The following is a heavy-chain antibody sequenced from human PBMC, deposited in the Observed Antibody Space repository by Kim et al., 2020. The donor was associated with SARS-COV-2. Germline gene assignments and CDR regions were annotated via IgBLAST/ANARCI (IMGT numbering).Heavy chain of an antibody. CDR1: RFTFSNYA. D-gene: IGHD3-10*01. J-gene: IGHJ6*02. Sequence: GGSLRLSCAASRFTFSNYALNWVRQAPGKGLEWVSTISASGGSTYYADSVKGRFAISRDNSKNTLYLQMTSLRAEDTAVYFCAKVLDYYGSRSNDFYYGMDVWGLGTTVTVSS. CDR2: ISASGGST. CDR3: AKVLDYYGSRSNDFYYGMDV. V-gene: IGHV3-23*01.